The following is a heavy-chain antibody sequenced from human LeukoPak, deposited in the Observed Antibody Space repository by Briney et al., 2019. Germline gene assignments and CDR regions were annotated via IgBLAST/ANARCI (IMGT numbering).Heavy chain of an antibody. J-gene: IGHJ5*02. CDR1: GGSISSSSYY. V-gene: IGHV4-39*07. CDR3: ARDRYIGVSNYGGNWFDP. Sequence: PSETLSLTCTVSGGSISSSSYYWGWIRQPPGKGLEWIGSMYYSGSTYYNPSLKSRVTISVDTSKNQFSLKLSSVTAADTAVYYCARDRYIGVSNYGGNWFDPWGQGTLVTVSS. CDR2: MYYSGST. D-gene: IGHD4-11*01.